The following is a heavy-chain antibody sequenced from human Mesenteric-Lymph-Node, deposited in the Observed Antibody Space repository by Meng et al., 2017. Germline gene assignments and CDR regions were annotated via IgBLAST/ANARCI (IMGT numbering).Heavy chain of an antibody. CDR3: ARWGVCSGGSCFVSATYGMDV. D-gene: IGHD2-15*01. V-gene: IGHV3-11*04. CDR2: ISSSGSTI. J-gene: IGHJ6*02. CDR1: GFTFSDYY. Sequence: GGSLRLSCAASGFTFSDYYMSWIRQAPGKGLEWVSYISSSGSTIYYADSVKGRFTISRDNAKNTLYLQMNSLRAEDTAVYYCARWGVCSGGSCFVSATYGMDVWGQGTTVTVSS.